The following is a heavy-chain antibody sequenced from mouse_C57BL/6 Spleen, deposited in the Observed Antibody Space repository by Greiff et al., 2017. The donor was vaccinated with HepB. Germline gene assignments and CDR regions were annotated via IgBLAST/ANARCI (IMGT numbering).Heavy chain of an antibody. D-gene: IGHD3-3*01. CDR1: GYTFTSYG. J-gene: IGHJ3*01. CDR2: IYPRSGNT. CDR3: AGDTPFAY. V-gene: IGHV1-81*01. Sequence: VQLQQSGAELARPGASVKLSCKASGYTFTSYGISWVKQRTGQGLEWIGEIYPRSGNTYYNEKFKGKATLTADKSSSTAYMELRSLTSEDSAVYFCAGDTPFAYWGQGTLVTVSA.